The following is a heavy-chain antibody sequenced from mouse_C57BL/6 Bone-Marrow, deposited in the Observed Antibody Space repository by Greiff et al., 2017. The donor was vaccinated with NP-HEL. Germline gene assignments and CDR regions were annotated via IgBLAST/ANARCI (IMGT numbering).Heavy chain of an antibody. CDR2: IDPSDSYT. V-gene: IGHV1-69*01. D-gene: IGHD1-1*01. J-gene: IGHJ1*03. CDR3: ARIYSSGSRHWYFDV. Sequence: VQLQQPGAELVMPGASVKLSCKASGYTFTSYWMHWVKQRPGQGLEWIGEIDPSDSYTNYNQKFKGKSTLTVDKASSTAYIQLSSLTPEDAAVYYCARIYSSGSRHWYFDVWGTGTTVTVSS. CDR1: GYTFTSYW.